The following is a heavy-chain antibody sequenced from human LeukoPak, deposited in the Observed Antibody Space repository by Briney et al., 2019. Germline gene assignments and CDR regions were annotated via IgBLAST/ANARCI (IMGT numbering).Heavy chain of an antibody. CDR1: GFTFSSYA. D-gene: IGHD1-26*01. V-gene: IGHV3-48*01. Sequence: GRSLRLSCAASGFTFSSYAMNWVRQAPGTGLEWVSYISPSSTLIYYADSVKGRFTISRDNAKKSLFLQMNSLRAEDTAVYYCASLASEWELPEVDYWGLGTLVTVSS. J-gene: IGHJ4*02. CDR2: ISPSSTLI. CDR3: ASLASEWELPEVDY.